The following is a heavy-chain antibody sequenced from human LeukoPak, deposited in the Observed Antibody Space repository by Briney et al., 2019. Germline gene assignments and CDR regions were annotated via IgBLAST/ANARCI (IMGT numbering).Heavy chain of an antibody. CDR1: GFTFSSYW. CDR3: AIRLNCEIY. D-gene: IGHD1-1*01. V-gene: IGHV3-7*01. Sequence: PGGSLRLSCVASGFTFSSYWMTWVRQAPGKGLEWVANIKKDGSQIYYVDSVKGRFTISRVNANNSLYLQMNSLIAEDTAVYYCAIRLNCEIYWGQGTLVSVSS. J-gene: IGHJ4*02. CDR2: IKKDGSQI.